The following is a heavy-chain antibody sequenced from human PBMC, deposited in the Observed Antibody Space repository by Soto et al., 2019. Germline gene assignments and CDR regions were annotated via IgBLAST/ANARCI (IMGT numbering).Heavy chain of an antibody. J-gene: IGHJ4*02. CDR1: GFTFSSYS. D-gene: IGHD2-15*01. CDR3: ARMGYCTDGSCYGLSVDFDY. V-gene: IGHV3-21*01. Sequence: GGSLRLSCAASGFTFSSYSMNWVRQAPGKGLEWVSSISSSSSYIYYADSVKGRFTISRDNGKNSLYLQMNSLRAEDTAVYYCARMGYCTDGSCYGLSVDFDYWGRGTLVTVSS. CDR2: ISSSSSYI.